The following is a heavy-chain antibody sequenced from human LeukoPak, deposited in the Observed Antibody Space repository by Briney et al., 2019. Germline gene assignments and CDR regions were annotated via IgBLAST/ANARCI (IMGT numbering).Heavy chain of an antibody. J-gene: IGHJ6*03. CDR2: IYYSGST. CDR1: GGSISSYY. CDR3: ARSSEGRYYYDSSGFSYYYYYMDV. Sequence: SETLSLTCTVSGGSISSYYWSWIRQPPGKGLEWIGYIYYSGSTYYTPSLRSRVTISVDTSKNQFSLKLSSVTAADTAVYYCARSSEGRYYYDSSGFSYYYYYMDVWGKGTTVTISS. D-gene: IGHD3-22*01. V-gene: IGHV4-59*01.